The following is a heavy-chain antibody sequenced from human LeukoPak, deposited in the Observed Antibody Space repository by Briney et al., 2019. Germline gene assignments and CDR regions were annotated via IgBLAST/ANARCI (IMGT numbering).Heavy chain of an antibody. CDR3: AKEGARYCSGGSCQRGGFDY. V-gene: IGHV3-30*18. Sequence: GRSLTLSCEASGFTFSSYGMHWVRQAPGKGLGWVAVISHDGSNKYYEDSVKGRFTISRDSSKNTLYLQMNSLRAEDTAVYYCAKEGARYCSGGSCQRGGFDYWGQGTLVTVSS. CDR2: ISHDGSNK. CDR1: GFTFSSYG. D-gene: IGHD2-15*01. J-gene: IGHJ4*02.